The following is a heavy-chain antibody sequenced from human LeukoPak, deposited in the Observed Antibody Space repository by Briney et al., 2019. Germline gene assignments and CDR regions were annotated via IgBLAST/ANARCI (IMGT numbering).Heavy chain of an antibody. CDR3: ARRATVGPEITESNSLDP. J-gene: IGHJ5*02. CDR1: GGSISSYS. Sequence: SETLSLTCTVSGGSISSYSWNWIRQPPGKGLKWIGYMHNTGNTNYNPSLKSRVTISLDTSNNLFSLRLRSVTAADTAVYYCARRATVGPEITESNSLDPWGQGTLVTVSS. D-gene: IGHD1-14*01. CDR2: MHNTGNT. V-gene: IGHV4-59*08.